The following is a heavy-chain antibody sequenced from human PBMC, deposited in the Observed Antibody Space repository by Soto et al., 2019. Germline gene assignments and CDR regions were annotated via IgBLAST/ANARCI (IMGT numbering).Heavy chain of an antibody. CDR3: AKDFTDSSHYYYYGMDV. J-gene: IGHJ6*02. CDR1: GFTFSSYA. D-gene: IGHD2-8*02. V-gene: IGHV3-23*01. CDR2: ISGSGGST. Sequence: GGSLRLSCAASGFTFSSYAMSWVRQAPGKGLEWVSAISGSGGSTYYADSVKGRFTISRDNSKNTLYLQMNSLRAEDTAVYYCAKDFTDSSHYYYYGMDVWGQGTTVTAP.